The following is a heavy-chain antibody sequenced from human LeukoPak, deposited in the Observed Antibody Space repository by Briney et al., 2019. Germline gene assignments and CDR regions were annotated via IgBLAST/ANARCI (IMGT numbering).Heavy chain of an antibody. CDR3: ASSPWYYDFWSSSAFDI. CDR2: ISAYNGNT. CDR1: GYTFTSYG. V-gene: IGHV1-18*01. J-gene: IGHJ3*02. Sequence: ASVKVSCKASGYTFTSYGISWVRQAPGQGLEWMGWISAYNGNTNYAQKLQGRVTMTTDTSTSTAYMELRSLRSDDTAVYYCASSPWYYDFWSSSAFDIWGQGTMVTVSS. D-gene: IGHD3-3*01.